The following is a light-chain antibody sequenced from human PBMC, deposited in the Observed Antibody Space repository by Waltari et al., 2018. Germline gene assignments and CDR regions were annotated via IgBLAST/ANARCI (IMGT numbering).Light chain of an antibody. Sequence: DTQLTQSPSFLSASVGDRVTITCRASQGISSYLAWYQHKPGKAPKLLIYVASTLQSGAPSRFSGSGSGTEFTLTISSLQPEDFATYYCQQLSSYLSITFGQGTRLEIK. CDR3: QQLSSYLSIT. J-gene: IGKJ5*01. CDR2: VAS. CDR1: QGISSY. V-gene: IGKV1-9*01.